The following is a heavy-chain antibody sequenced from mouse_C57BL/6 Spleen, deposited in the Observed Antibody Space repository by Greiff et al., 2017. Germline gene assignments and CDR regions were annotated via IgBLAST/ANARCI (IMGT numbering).Heavy chain of an antibody. Sequence: VQGVESGPELVKPGASVKISCKASGYAFSSSWMNWVKQRPGKGLEWIGRIYPGDGDTNYNGKFKGKATLTADKSSSTAYMQLSSLTSEDSAVYFCAREGDYYGSSYYFDYWGQGTTLTVSS. CDR1: GYAFSSSW. CDR3: AREGDYYGSSYYFDY. D-gene: IGHD1-1*01. V-gene: IGHV1-82*01. CDR2: IYPGDGDT. J-gene: IGHJ2*01.